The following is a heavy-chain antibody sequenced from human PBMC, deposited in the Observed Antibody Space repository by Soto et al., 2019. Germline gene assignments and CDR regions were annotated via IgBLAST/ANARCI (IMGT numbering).Heavy chain of an antibody. D-gene: IGHD4-17*01. V-gene: IGHV1-69*02. J-gene: IGHJ4*02. CDR2: IIPILGIA. Sequence: SVKVSCKASGGTLSSYTISWVRQAPGQGLEWMGRIIPILGIANYAQKFQGRVTITADKSTSTAYMELSSLRSEDTAVYYCARYPPYGGTPPGYWGQGPLVTVSS. CDR1: GGTLSSYT. CDR3: ARYPPYGGTPPGY.